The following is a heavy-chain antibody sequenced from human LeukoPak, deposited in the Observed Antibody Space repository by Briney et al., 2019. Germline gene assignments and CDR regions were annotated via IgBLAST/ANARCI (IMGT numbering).Heavy chain of an antibody. V-gene: IGHV3-48*02. CDR1: RFSFSSYS. J-gene: IGHJ3*01. CDR3: ARDKYGGL. CDR2: ISSTSTT. Sequence: GGSLRLSCAASRFSFSSYSMNWVRQAPGKGLEWVSYISSTSTTYYADSVKGRFTISRDTAKNSLYLQMNSLRDEDTALYYCARDKYGGLWGQGTMVTVSS. D-gene: IGHD3-16*01.